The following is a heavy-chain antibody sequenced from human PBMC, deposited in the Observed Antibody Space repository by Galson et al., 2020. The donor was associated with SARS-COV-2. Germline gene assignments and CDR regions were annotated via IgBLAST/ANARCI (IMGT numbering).Heavy chain of an antibody. Sequence: SETLSLTCAVYGGLFSGYYWKWIRQSPGKGLEWIGEMNHSGSTNYNPSLKSRVTISVDTSKKQFSLKLISVTATDTAVYYCARSSACSRSSCPNNFFDPWGQGTLITVSS. D-gene: IGHD2-15*01. CDR1: GGLFSGYY. J-gene: IGHJ5*02. CDR2: MNHSGST. V-gene: IGHV4-34*01. CDR3: ARSSACSRSSCPNNFFDP.